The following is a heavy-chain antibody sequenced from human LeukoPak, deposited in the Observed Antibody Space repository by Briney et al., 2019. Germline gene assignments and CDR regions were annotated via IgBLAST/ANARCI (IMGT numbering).Heavy chain of an antibody. Sequence: PGGSLRLSCAASGFTFSGYGMHWVRQAPGKGLEWVAVIWYDGSNKYYADSVKGRFTISRDNSKNTLYLQMNSLRAEDTAVYYCARGRSSGYYIEDYWGQGTLVTVSS. J-gene: IGHJ4*02. CDR2: IWYDGSNK. D-gene: IGHD3-22*01. CDR1: GFTFSGYG. V-gene: IGHV3-33*01. CDR3: ARGRSSGYYIEDY.